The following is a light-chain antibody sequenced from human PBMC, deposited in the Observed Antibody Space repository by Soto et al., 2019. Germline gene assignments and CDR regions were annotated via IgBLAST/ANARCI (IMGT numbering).Light chain of an antibody. V-gene: IGKV3D-15*01. J-gene: IGKJ1*01. CDR3: QQYNSWLWT. CDR2: GAS. Sequence: EIVMTQSPATLSVSQGERATLSCRASQSVSSSYLAWYQQKPGQAPRFLIYGASSRATGIPDRFSGSGSGTDFTLIISSLQSEDSAVYYCQQYNSWLWTFGQGTKVDIK. CDR1: QSVSSSY.